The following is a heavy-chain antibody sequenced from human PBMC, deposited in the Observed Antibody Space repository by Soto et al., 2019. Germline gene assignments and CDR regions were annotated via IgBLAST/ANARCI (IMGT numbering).Heavy chain of an antibody. V-gene: IGHV1-18*01. J-gene: IGHJ4*02. CDR2: ISAHNGNT. CDR1: GYTFTSYG. Sequence: QVHLVQSGAEVKKPGASVKVSCKASGYTFTSYGITWVRQAPGQGLEWMGWISAHNGNTDYAQKLQGRVIVTRDTSTSTAYMELRTLISDYTAVYSCARGRYGDYWGQGALVTVSS. CDR3: ARGRYGDY. D-gene: IGHD1-1*01.